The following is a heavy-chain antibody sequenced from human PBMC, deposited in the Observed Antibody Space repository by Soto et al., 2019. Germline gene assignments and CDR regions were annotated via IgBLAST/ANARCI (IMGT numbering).Heavy chain of an antibody. CDR1: GGTFSSYA. D-gene: IGHD3-22*01. V-gene: IGHV1-69*06. CDR3: ARGGSTYYYDSSGYLFRF. CDR2: IIPIFGTA. Sequence: SVKVSCKASGGTFSSYAISWVRQAPGQWLEWMGGIIPIFGTANYAQKLQGRVTITADKSTSTAYMELSSLRSEDTAVYYCARGGSTYYYDSSGYLFRFWGQGTLVTVSS. J-gene: IGHJ4*02.